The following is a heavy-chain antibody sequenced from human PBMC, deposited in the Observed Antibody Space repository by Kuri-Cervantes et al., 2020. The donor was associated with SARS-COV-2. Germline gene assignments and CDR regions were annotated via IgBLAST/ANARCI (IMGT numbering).Heavy chain of an antibody. J-gene: IGHJ6*01. V-gene: IGHV4-4*02. CDR3: ARGGFLESNNPYYYGMDV. CDR2: IYHSGST. D-gene: IGHD3-3*01. Sequence: SCAVSAGPISSTNWWSWVRQPPGKGLQWIGEIYHSGSTNYNPSLKSRVTIPLDKSKNQFSLTLTSVTAADTAVYYCARGGFLESNNPYYYGMDVWGQGTTVTVSS. CDR1: AGPISSTNW.